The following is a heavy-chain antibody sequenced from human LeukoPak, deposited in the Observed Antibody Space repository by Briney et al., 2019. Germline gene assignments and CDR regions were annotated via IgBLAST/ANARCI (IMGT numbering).Heavy chain of an antibody. Sequence: SQTLSLTCAISGDSVSSNSAAWNWIRQSPSRGLEWLGRTYYRSKWYNDYAVSVKSRITINPDTSKNQSSLQLNSMTPEDPAVYYCARVSSYGSGSIYSTFYYGMDVWGKGTTVTVSS. CDR3: ARVSSYGSGSIYSTFYYGMDV. CDR2: TYYRSKWYN. V-gene: IGHV6-1*01. CDR1: GDSVSSNSAA. D-gene: IGHD3-10*01. J-gene: IGHJ6*04.